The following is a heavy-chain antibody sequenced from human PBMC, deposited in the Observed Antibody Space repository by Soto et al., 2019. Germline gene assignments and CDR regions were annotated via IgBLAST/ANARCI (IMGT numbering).Heavy chain of an antibody. Sequence: QVQLVQSGTEVKKSGSSVKVSCKASGDTFTNFAISWMRQAPGQGLEWLGGIIPMFGTPNYAQKFQGSVTVTADRSTSTAYLELRSLRSEDTAVYYCARGLRGYTGYDGGAAFDIWGQGTMVTVSS. D-gene: IGHD5-12*01. J-gene: IGHJ3*02. CDR1: GDTFTNFA. CDR2: IIPMFGTP. CDR3: ARGLRGYTGYDGGAAFDI. V-gene: IGHV1-69*06.